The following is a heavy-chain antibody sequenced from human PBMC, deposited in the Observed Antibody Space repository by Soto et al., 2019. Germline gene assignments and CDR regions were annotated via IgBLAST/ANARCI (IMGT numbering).Heavy chain of an antibody. D-gene: IGHD3-16*01. J-gene: IGHJ6*03. CDR2: INHSGST. CDR3: ARGPRTFLGYYYYYYMDV. V-gene: IGHV4-34*01. CDR1: GGSFSGYY. Sequence: QVQLQQWGAGLLKPSETLSLTCAVYGGSFSGYYWSWIRQPPGKGLEWIGEINHSGSTNYNPSLKSRVTISVDTSKNQFSLKLSSVTAADTAVYYCARGPRTFLGYYYYYYMDVWGKGTTVTVSS.